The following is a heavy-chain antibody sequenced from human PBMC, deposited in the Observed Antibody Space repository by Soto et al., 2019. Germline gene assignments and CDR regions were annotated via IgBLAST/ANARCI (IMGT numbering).Heavy chain of an antibody. CDR3: ARAGSSLGYAMDV. D-gene: IGHD3-10*01. J-gene: IGHJ6*02. V-gene: IGHV1-18*04. CDR1: GYTFTNYG. Sequence: ASVKVSCKASGYTFTNYGISWVRQAPGQGLEWMGWISANNGNTHYAQKFQGRVTMTTETSTSTVYMELRSLRSDDTAGYYCARAGSSLGYAMDVWGRGTTVTVSS. CDR2: ISANNGNT.